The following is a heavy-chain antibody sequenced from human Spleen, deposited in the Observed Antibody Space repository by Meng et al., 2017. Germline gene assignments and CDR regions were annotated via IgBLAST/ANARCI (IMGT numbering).Heavy chain of an antibody. V-gene: IGHV4-34*01. Sequence: QVQPREGGAGLLKPSEPLSLTCVVSGGSFSDYYWSWIRQPPGKGLEWIGEINHSGSTNYNPSLESRATISVDTSQNNLSLKLSSVTAADSAVYYCARGPTTMAHDFDYWGQGTLVTVSS. CDR1: GGSFSDYY. CDR3: ARGPTTMAHDFDY. CDR2: INHSGST. D-gene: IGHD4-11*01. J-gene: IGHJ4*02.